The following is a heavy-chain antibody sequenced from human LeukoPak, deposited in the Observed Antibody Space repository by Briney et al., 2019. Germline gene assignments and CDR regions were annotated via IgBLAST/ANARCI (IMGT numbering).Heavy chain of an antibody. CDR1: GFTFSSYA. D-gene: IGHD3-10*01. J-gene: IGHJ4*02. Sequence: GGSLRLSCAASGFTFSSYAMSWVRQASGKGLEWVSAISGSGGNTYYTDSVKGRFTIYRDNSKNTLYLQMTSLRAEDTAVYYCAKEPGIMAPVYFDYWGQGTLVTVSS. V-gene: IGHV3-23*01. CDR2: ISGSGGNT. CDR3: AKEPGIMAPVYFDY.